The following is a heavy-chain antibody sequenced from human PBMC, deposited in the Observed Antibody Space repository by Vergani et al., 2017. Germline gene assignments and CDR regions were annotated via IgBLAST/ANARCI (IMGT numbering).Heavy chain of an antibody. V-gene: IGHV3-21*01. Sequence: EVQLVESGGGLVKPGGSLRLSCAASGFTFSSYSMNWVRQAPGKGLEWVSSISSSSSYIYYADSVKGRFTISRDNAKNSLYLQMNSLRAEDTAVYYCARDLFAVDLGAASPFDYWGQGTLVTVSS. CDR3: ARDLFAVDLGAASPFDY. CDR1: GFTFSSYS. J-gene: IGHJ4*02. D-gene: IGHD3-16*01. CDR2: ISSSSSYI.